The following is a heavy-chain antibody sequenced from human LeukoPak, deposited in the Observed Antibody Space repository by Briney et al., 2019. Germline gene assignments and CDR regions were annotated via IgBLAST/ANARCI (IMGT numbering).Heavy chain of an antibody. CDR2: INYSGYT. CDR3: ARGLAAAGGYYYYGMDV. V-gene: IGHV4-59*11. J-gene: IGHJ6*02. Sequence: SETLSLTCTVSGGSISSHYWSWIRQPPGKGLEWIGYINYSGYTNYNPSLKSRVTISIDTSKNQFSLKLSSVTAADTAVYYCARGLAAAGGYYYYGMDVWGQGTTVTVSS. D-gene: IGHD6-13*01. CDR1: GGSISSHY.